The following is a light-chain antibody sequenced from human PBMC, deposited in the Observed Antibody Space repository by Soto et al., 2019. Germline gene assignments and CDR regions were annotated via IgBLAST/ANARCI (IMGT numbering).Light chain of an antibody. V-gene: IGLV2-14*01. CDR2: DVS. CDR1: SSDVGGYNF. J-gene: IGLJ1*01. Sequence: QSALTQPASVSGSPGQSITISCTRTSSDVGGYNFVSWYQQHPGKAPKLMIYDVSNRPSGVSNRFSGSKSGNTASLTISGLQAEDEADYYCNSYTSSSTRVFGTGTKVTVL. CDR3: NSYTSSSTRV.